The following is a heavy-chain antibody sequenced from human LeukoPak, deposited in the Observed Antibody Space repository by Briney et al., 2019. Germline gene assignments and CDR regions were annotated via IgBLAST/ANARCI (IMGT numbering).Heavy chain of an antibody. Sequence: GGSLRLSCAASGFTFTSSSMNWVRQAPGKGLEWVAVISYDGSNKDYADSVKGRFTISRDNSKNTLFLQMNSLRAEDAAVYYCAREIFNGFDIWGQGTMVTVSS. V-gene: IGHV3-30*03. J-gene: IGHJ3*02. CDR1: GFTFTSSS. CDR3: AREIFNGFDI. CDR2: ISYDGSNK.